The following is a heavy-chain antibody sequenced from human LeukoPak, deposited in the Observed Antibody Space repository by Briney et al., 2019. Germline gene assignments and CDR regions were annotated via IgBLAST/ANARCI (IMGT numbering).Heavy chain of an antibody. D-gene: IGHD2/OR15-2a*01. CDR3: ARAIWPIYANWFDP. V-gene: IGHV4-38-2*02. CDR1: GYSISSGYY. Sequence: SETLSLTCTVSGYSISSGYYWGWIRQPPGTGLEWIGSIYHSGSTYYNPSLKSRVTISVDTSKNQFSLKLSSVTAADTAVYYCARAIWPIYANWFDPWGQGTLVTVSS. J-gene: IGHJ5*02. CDR2: IYHSGST.